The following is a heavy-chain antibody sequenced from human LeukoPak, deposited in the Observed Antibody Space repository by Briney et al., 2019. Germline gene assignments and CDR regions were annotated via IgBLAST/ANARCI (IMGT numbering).Heavy chain of an antibody. D-gene: IGHD6-13*01. J-gene: IGHJ4*02. V-gene: IGHV1-2*02. CDR2: INTNSGGT. Sequence: ASVKVSCKASGYTFTIHHIQWVRQAPGQGLEWMGWINTNSGGTTYSQKFQGRITMTRDPSITTAYMELSSLRSDDTAVYYCARDYSTSSWDNWGQGTLVTVSP. CDR3: ARDYSTSSWDN. CDR1: GYTFTIHH.